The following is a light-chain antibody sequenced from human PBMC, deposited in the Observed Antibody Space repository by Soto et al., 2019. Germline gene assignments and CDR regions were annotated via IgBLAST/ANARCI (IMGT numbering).Light chain of an antibody. CDR3: QQYYSYPFS. V-gene: IGKV1-8*01. Sequence: AIRMTQSPSSLSASTGDRVTITCRASQGISSYLAWYTQKPGKATKLLIYAASTLQSGVPSRFSGSGSGTDVTLTISCLQSEDFATYYCQQYYSYPFSFGPWTKVDI. J-gene: IGKJ3*01. CDR2: AAS. CDR1: QGISSY.